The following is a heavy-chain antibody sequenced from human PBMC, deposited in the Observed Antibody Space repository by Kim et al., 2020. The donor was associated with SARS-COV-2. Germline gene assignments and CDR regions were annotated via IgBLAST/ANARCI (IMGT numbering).Heavy chain of an antibody. CDR2: IYYSGST. CDR1: GGSISSGGYY. Sequence: SETLSLTCTVSGGSISSGGYYWSWIRQHPLKGLEWIGYIYYSGSTYYNPSLKSRVTISVDTSKNQFSLKLSSVTAADTAVYYCARAIIAAAGTGYYYYYGMDVWGQGTTVTVSS. V-gene: IGHV4-31*03. J-gene: IGHJ6*02. D-gene: IGHD6-13*01. CDR3: ARAIIAAAGTGYYYYYGMDV.